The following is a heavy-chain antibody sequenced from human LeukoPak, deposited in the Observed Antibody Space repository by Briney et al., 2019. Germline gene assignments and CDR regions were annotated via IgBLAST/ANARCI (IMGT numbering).Heavy chain of an antibody. CDR3: ARAPYYLYYYGMDV. D-gene: IGHD1-26*01. J-gene: IGHJ6*02. CDR2: ISYDGSNK. CDR1: GFTFSSYA. Sequence: GGSLRLSCAASGFTFSSYAMHWVRQAPGKGLEWVAVISYDGSNKYYADSVKGRFTISRGNSKNTLYLQMNSLRAEDTAVYYCARAPYYLYYYGMDVWGQGTTVTVSS. V-gene: IGHV3-30-3*01.